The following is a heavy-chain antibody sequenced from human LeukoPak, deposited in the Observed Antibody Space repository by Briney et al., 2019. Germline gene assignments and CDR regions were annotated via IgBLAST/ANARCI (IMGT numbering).Heavy chain of an antibody. CDR3: AILTTADAFDI. Sequence: GESLKISCKGSGYIFTSYWIGWVRQMPGKGLEWMGIIYPGDFDTRYSPSFQGQVTISADKSISTAYQQWSSLKASDTAMYYCAILTTADAFDIWGQGTMVTVSS. J-gene: IGHJ3*02. V-gene: IGHV5-51*01. CDR2: IYPGDFDT. CDR1: GYIFTSYW. D-gene: IGHD4-17*01.